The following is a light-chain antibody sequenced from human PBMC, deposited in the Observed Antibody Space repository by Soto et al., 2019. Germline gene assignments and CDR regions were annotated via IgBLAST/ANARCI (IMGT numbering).Light chain of an antibody. J-gene: IGLJ1*01. CDR3: CSYAGSSSYV. Sequence: QSALTQPASVSGSPGQSITISCTGTRSVVGSYNLVSWYQQHPGKAPKLMTYEGTKRPSGVSNRFSASKSGNTASLTISGLQPEDEADYYCCSYAGSSSYVFGTGTKVNVL. V-gene: IGLV2-23*01. CDR2: EGT. CDR1: RSVVGSYNL.